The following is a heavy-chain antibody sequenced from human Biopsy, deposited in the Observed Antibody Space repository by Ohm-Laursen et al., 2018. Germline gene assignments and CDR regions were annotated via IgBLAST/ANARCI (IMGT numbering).Heavy chain of an antibody. CDR1: GGSLSSYY. Sequence: GTLSITYTVSGGSLSSYYWSWIRQPAGKGLEWIGRIYSSGSTNYNPSLKSRVTLSMDTSKRQFSLKLSFVTAADTAVYYCARWTPEYDSSRYYLDAFDIWGQGTKVTVSS. V-gene: IGHV4-4*07. CDR3: ARWTPEYDSSRYYLDAFDI. D-gene: IGHD3-22*01. J-gene: IGHJ3*02. CDR2: IYSSGST.